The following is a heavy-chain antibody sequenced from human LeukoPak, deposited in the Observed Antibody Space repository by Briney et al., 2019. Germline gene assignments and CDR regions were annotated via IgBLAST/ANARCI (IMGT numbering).Heavy chain of an antibody. CDR2: ICYSGSA. V-gene: IGHV4-59*08. J-gene: IGHJ3*02. D-gene: IGHD6-19*01. CDR3: ARGVAVDPHTFDI. Sequence: PAETLSLTCTVSNCSFSNHVWSWIRQPPGKGLEWIGPICYSGSADYSPSLKSRVTISVDTSKNQFSMKLSTVTAANTVLYSCARGVAVDPHTFDIWGLGTLVAVSS. CDR1: NCSFSNHV.